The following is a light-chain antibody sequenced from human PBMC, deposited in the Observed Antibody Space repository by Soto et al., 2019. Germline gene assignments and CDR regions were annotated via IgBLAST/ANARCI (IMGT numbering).Light chain of an antibody. CDR1: SSDVGGYNS. Sequence: QSALTQPASVSRSPGQSITISCTGTSSDVGGYNSVSWYQQHPGKAPKLILYDVTDRPSGVSYRFSGSKSGNTASLTISGLQAADEADYFCSSFTSSMTNVFGSGTKVTDL. J-gene: IGLJ1*01. CDR2: DVT. V-gene: IGLV2-14*01. CDR3: SSFTSSMTNV.